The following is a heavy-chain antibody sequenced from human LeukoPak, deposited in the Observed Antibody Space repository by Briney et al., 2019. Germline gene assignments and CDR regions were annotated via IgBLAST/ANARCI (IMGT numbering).Heavy chain of an antibody. CDR1: GFTFSSYW. CDR2: IKQDGSEK. V-gene: IGHV3-7*01. Sequence: PGGSLRLSCAASGFTFSSYWMSWVRQAPGKGLEWVANIKQDGSEKYYVDSVKGRFTISRDNAKNSLYLQMNSLRAEDTAVYYCARDSWYYDSSGPVDYWGQGTLVTVSS. J-gene: IGHJ4*02. D-gene: IGHD3-22*01. CDR3: ARDSWYYDSSGPVDY.